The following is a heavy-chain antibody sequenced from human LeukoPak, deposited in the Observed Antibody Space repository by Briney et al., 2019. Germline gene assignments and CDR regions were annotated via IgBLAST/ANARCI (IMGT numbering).Heavy chain of an antibody. Sequence: ASVKVSCKASGYPFTGYYMHWVRQAPGQGLDWMGWINPNSGDTNYAQKFHGRVTMTSDTSINTAYMEPSRLTSDDTAVYHCARVADGYYFDYWGQGTLVTVSS. D-gene: IGHD6-25*01. V-gene: IGHV1-2*02. J-gene: IGHJ4*02. CDR3: ARVADGYYFDY. CDR2: INPNSGDT. CDR1: GYPFTGYY.